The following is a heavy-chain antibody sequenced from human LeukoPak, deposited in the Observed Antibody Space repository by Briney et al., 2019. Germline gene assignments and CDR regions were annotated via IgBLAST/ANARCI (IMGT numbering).Heavy chain of an antibody. CDR2: ISYDGSNK. Sequence: GGSLRLSCVASGFTFNDYTMHWVRQAPGKGLEWVAVISYDGSNKYDADSVKGRFTISRDNSKNTLYLQMNSVRAEDTAVYYCARGAGYNYPYYFDYWGQGTLVTVSS. J-gene: IGHJ4*02. D-gene: IGHD5-24*01. V-gene: IGHV3-30*04. CDR3: ARGAGYNYPYYFDY. CDR1: GFTFNDYT.